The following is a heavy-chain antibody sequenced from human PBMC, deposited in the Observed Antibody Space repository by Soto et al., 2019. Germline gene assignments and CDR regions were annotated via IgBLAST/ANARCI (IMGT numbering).Heavy chain of an antibody. D-gene: IGHD3-10*01. Sequence: QVQLVERGGGVVQPGRSLRLSCTASGFNFNNYGMHWVRQAPGKGLEWVAAIWYDGSNKYYAVSVKGRFTISRDNSKNTLYLQMSSLRAEDTAVYFCARDPSHGSGSYLDYWGQGTLVTVSS. J-gene: IGHJ4*02. CDR1: GFNFNNYG. CDR3: ARDPSHGSGSYLDY. CDR2: IWYDGSNK. V-gene: IGHV3-33*01.